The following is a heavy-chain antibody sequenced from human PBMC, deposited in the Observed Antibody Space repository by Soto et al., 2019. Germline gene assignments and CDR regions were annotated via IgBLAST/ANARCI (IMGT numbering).Heavy chain of an antibody. D-gene: IGHD4-17*01. CDR2: IWYDGSNK. CDR3: AYGGNSGHYYGMDV. J-gene: IGHJ6*02. V-gene: IGHV3-33*01. CDR1: GFTFSSYG. Sequence: GVSLRLSCAASGFTFSSYGMHWVRQAPGKGLEWVAVIWYDGSNKYYADSVKGRFTISRDNSKNTLYLQMNSLRAEDTAVYYCAYGGNSGHYYGMDVWGQGTTVTVSS.